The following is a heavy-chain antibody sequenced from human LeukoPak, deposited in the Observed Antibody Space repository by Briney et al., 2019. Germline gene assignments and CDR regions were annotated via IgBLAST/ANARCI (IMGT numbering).Heavy chain of an antibody. Sequence: PSETLSVTCTVSGDSIRTSSYHWGWIRQPPGKGLEWIGSIYYSGSTYYNPSLKSRVAISMDTSKNQFSLKLTSVTAADTAVYYCARQFYYDRSGADYWGQGAQVTVSS. V-gene: IGHV4-39*01. CDR2: IYYSGST. CDR1: GDSIRTSSYH. J-gene: IGHJ4*02. CDR3: ARQFYYDRSGADY. D-gene: IGHD3-22*01.